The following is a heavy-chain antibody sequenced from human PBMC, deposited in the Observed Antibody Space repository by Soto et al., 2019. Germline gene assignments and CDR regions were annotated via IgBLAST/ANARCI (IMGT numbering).Heavy chain of an antibody. CDR3: SRSVAVPGAHIDY. CDR1: VGSISGSY. J-gene: IGHJ4*02. CDR2: VYYTGST. V-gene: IGHV4-59*01. D-gene: IGHD6-19*01. Sequence: PSETVSLTCSVSVGSISGSYWSWIRQSPGKGLEWLGYVYYTGSTNYSPSLRSRVSISVDTSKNEFSLRLSSVTAADTAVYFCSRSVAVPGAHIDYWGQGTQVTVSS.